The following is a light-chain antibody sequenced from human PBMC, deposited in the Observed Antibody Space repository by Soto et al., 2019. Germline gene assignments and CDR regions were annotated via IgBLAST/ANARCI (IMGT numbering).Light chain of an antibody. CDR2: GVT. CDR3: SSYTTSTTLSAV. J-gene: IGLJ2*01. CDR1: SSDVGGYNY. V-gene: IGLV2-14*01. Sequence: QSALTQPASVSGSPGQSITISCTGTSSDVGGYNYVSWYQQHPGKAPKLMIYGVTNRPSGVSNRFSGSKSGNTASLTISGLQAEDESEYYCSSYTTSTTLSAVFGGGTKVTVL.